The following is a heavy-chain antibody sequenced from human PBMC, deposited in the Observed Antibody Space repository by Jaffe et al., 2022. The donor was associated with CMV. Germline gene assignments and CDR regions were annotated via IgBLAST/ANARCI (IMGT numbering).Heavy chain of an antibody. CDR3: AKDLGFGGVSLWYFDL. CDR2: ISGSGVTS. J-gene: IGHJ2*01. D-gene: IGHD3-16*01. Sequence: EVQLLESGGGLVQPGGSLRLSCAASGLTFSTYAMSWVRQAPGKGLEWVSGISGSGVTSYYADSVKGRFTISRDNSKNTLYLQMNSLRAEDTAVYYCAKDLGFGGVSLWYFDLWGRGTLVTVSS. CDR1: GLTFSTYA. V-gene: IGHV3-23*01.